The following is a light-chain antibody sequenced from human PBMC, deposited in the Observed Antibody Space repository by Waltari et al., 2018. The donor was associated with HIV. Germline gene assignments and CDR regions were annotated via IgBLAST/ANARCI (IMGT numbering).Light chain of an antibody. CDR1: QTIGDY. CDR3: EQIYTFPLFT. CDR2: STT. J-gene: IGKJ3*01. Sequence: GDRVTITCRASQTIGDYVNWYQQKPGEPPKLLIYSTTSLQPGVPSRFRGSGSGTDFALTISSLQSEDFATYYCEQIYTFPLFTFGPGTKVDIK. V-gene: IGKV1-39*01.